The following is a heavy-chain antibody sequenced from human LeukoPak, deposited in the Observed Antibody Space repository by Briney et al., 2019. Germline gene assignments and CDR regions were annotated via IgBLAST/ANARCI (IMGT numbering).Heavy chain of an antibody. CDR2: INPNSGGT. D-gene: IGHD5-18*01. V-gene: IGHV1-2*06. J-gene: IGHJ4*02. CDR3: ARENRGYSYGSIDY. Sequence: GASVKASCKASGYTLTGYYMHWVRQAPGQGLEWMGRINPNSGGTNYAQKFQGRVTMTRDTSISTAYMELSRLRSDDTAVYYCARENRGYSYGSIDYWGQGTLVTVSS. CDR1: GYTLTGYY.